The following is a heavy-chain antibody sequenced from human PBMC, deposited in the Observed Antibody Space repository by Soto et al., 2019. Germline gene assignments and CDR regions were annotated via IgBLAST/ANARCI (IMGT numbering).Heavy chain of an antibody. CDR1: GFTFDDYT. V-gene: IGHV3-43*01. Sequence: GGSLRLSCAASGFTFDDYTMHWVRQAPGKGLEWVSLISWDGGSTYYADSVKGRFTISRDNSKNSLYLQMNSLRTEDTALYYCARHEGPHDFDYWGQGTLVTVSS. CDR3: ARHEGPHDFDY. J-gene: IGHJ4*02. CDR2: ISWDGGST.